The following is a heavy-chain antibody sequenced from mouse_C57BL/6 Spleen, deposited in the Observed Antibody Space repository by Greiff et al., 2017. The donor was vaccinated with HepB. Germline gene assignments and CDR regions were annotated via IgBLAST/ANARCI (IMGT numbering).Heavy chain of an antibody. J-gene: IGHJ2*02. V-gene: IGHV1-22*01. D-gene: IGHD2-5*01. CDR1: GYTFTDYN. Sequence: EVQLQQSGPELVKPGASVKMSCKASGYTFTDYNMHWVKQSHGKSLEWIGYINPNNGGTSYNKKFKGEATLTVNKSSSTAYMELRSLTSEDSAVYYCARSNYSNYGGFDYWGQGTSLTVSS. CDR2: INPNNGGT. CDR3: ARSNYSNYGGFDY.